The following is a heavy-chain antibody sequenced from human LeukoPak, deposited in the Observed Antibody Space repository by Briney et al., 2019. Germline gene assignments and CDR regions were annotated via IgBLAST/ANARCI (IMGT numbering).Heavy chain of an antibody. CDR2: SSSSGSTR. Sequence: GGSLRLSCAGSGFTFSSYEMNWVRQAPGKGLEWVSYSSSSGSTRYYADSVKGRFTISRDNAKNSLYLQMNSLRAEDTAVYYCAIERGSMVTARFDYWGQGTLVTVSS. CDR3: AIERGSMVTARFDY. CDR1: GFTFSSYE. V-gene: IGHV3-48*03. J-gene: IGHJ4*02. D-gene: IGHD2-21*02.